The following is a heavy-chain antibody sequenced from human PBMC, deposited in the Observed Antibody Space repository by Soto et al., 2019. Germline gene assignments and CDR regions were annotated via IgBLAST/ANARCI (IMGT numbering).Heavy chain of an antibody. J-gene: IGHJ3*02. CDR1: GFSFRPRGVG. D-gene: IGHD3-9*01. CDR2: IYWNDDK. CDR3: AHSRRYFYGPRRSNDAFDI. V-gene: IGHV2-5*01. Sequence: YSGPTLVNPTQTLTLTCTFSGFSFRPRGVGVGWIRQPPGKALEWLALIYWNDDKRYSPSLKSRLTLTKDTSKNQVVLTMTNMDPVDTRIYYCAHSRRYFYGPRRSNDAFDILGQRTTVTVS.